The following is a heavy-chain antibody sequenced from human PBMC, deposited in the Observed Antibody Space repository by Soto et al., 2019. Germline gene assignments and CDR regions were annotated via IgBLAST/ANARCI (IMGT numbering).Heavy chain of an antibody. CDR3: ANDRHPDVIWTFDY. CDR1: GFSFSGYT. CDR2: INGGGGTT. D-gene: IGHD3-9*01. V-gene: IGHV3-23*01. Sequence: DVQLLESGGHLIQPGESLRLSCAASGFSFSGYTMNWVRQAQGKGLEWITGINGGGGTTYYADSVKGRFTISRDDSKNILYLQMNSPRAEDTAIYYCANDRHPDVIWTFDYWGRGTLVTVSS. J-gene: IGHJ4*02.